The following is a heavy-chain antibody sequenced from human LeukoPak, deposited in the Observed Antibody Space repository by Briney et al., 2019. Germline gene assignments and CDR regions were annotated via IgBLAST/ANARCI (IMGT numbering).Heavy chain of an antibody. J-gene: IGHJ6*03. CDR1: GFTFSSYS. CDR2: ISSSSSTI. D-gene: IGHD3-10*01. Sequence: PGGSLRLSCAASGFTFSSYSMNWVRQAPGKGLEWVSYISSSSSTIYYADSVEGRFTISRDNAKNSLYLQMNSLRAEDTAVYYSARELLWFGEFRYYYYMDVWGKGTTVTVSS. CDR3: ARELLWFGEFRYYYYMDV. V-gene: IGHV3-48*04.